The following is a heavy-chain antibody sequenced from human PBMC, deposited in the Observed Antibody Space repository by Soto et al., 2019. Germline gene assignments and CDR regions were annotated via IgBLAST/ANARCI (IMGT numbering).Heavy chain of an antibody. V-gene: IGHV3-13*01. CDR2: IGSGGDT. CDR1: GFTLSSYD. Sequence: EVQLVESGGGLVQPGGSLRLSCAASGFTLSSYDIHWVRQATGEGLAWVSGIGSGGDTHYADSVKGRFMISREDGKNSLYLQMNNLSVGDTAVYYFTRKTPPTGMEVWGQGATVTVSS. D-gene: IGHD2-15*01. CDR3: TRKTPPTGMEV. J-gene: IGHJ6*02.